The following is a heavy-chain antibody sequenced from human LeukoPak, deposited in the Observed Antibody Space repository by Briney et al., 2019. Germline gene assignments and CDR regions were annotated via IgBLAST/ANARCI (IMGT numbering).Heavy chain of an antibody. V-gene: IGHV3-21*01. CDR2: ISSGSSYI. CDR3: ARWGGGFDY. J-gene: IGHJ4*02. Sequence: GGSLRLSCAASGFTFSSHTMNWVRQAPGKGLEWVSSISSGSSYIYYADSVKGRFTISRDNAKNSLYLQMSSLRAEDTAVYYCARWGGGFDYWGQGTLVTVSS. D-gene: IGHD3-16*01. CDR1: GFTFSSHT.